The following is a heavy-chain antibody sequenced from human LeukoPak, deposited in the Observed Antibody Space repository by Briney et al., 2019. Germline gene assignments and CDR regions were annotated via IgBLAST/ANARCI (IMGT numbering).Heavy chain of an antibody. CDR2: ISTYDGDT. D-gene: IGHD2-15*01. CDR3: ARDVLNRCIGGICPIDD. V-gene: IGHV1-18*04. CDR1: GYTFTRYG. J-gene: IGHJ4*02. Sequence: ASVKVSCKASGYTFTRYGFTWVRQAPGQGLEWMGWISTYDGDTYYAQKFQGRVTMTRDTSTTTAYTELRGLRSDDTALYYCARDVLNRCIGGICPIDDWGQGTLVTVSS.